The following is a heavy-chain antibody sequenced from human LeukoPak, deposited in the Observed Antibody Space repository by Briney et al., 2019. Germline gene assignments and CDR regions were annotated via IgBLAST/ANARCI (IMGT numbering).Heavy chain of an antibody. CDR1: GGSISSYY. D-gene: IGHD6-13*01. Sequence: SETLSLTCTVSGGSISSYYWSWIRQPPGKGLEWIGSIYYSGSTNYNPSLQSRVTISLDMSRNQFSLKLISATAADTAVYYCARGSSSTWPFDYWGQGTLVTVSS. CDR2: IYYSGST. V-gene: IGHV4-59*01. J-gene: IGHJ4*02. CDR3: ARGSSSTWPFDY.